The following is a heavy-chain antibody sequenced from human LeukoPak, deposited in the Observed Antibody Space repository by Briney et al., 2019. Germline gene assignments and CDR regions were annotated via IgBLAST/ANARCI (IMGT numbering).Heavy chain of an antibody. V-gene: IGHV1-2*02. CDR1: GYTFTDYY. J-gene: IGHJ4*02. CDR3: ARGTSGLDGGYTSFDY. Sequence: ASVKVSCKASGYTFTDYYMHWVRQAPGQGLEWMGWINPNSGGANYAQKFQGRVTMTRDTSIDTAYMDLSSLRSDDTAVYYCARGTSGLDGGYTSFDYWGQGTLVTVPS. D-gene: IGHD5-12*01. CDR2: INPNSGGA.